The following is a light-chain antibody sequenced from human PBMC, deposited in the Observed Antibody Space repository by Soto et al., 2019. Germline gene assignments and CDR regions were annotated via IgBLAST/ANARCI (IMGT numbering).Light chain of an antibody. V-gene: IGKV2-28*01. CDR1: QSLLHSNGYNY. CDR3: MQALHTPRT. CDR2: LGS. J-gene: IGKJ1*01. Sequence: DIVMTQSPLSLPVTPGEPASISCRSSQSLLHSNGYNYLDWYLQKPGQSPQLLIDLGSNRASGVPDRFSGSGSDTDFTLKISRVEADDVGVYYCMQALHTPRTFGQGTKV.